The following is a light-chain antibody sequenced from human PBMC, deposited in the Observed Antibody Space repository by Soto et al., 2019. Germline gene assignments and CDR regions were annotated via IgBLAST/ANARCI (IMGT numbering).Light chain of an antibody. CDR1: QSISSW. J-gene: IGKJ2*03. V-gene: IGKV1-5*03. Sequence: DIQMTQSPSTLSASEGDRVTITCRASQSISSWLAWYQQKPGKAPKLLIYKASNLQGGVPGRFSGSGFGTEFTLTISGLQPDDFATYYCQQYSSYPYSFGQGTKLENK. CDR2: KAS. CDR3: QQYSSYPYS.